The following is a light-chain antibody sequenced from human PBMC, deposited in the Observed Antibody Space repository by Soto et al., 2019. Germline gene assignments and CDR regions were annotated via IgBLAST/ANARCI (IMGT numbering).Light chain of an antibody. CDR3: SSYAGSLYV. CDR2: EVS. J-gene: IGLJ1*01. V-gene: IGLV2-8*01. CDR1: SSDVGGYNY. Sequence: QSALTQPPSASGSPGQSVTISCTGTSSDVGGYNYVSWYQQHPGKAPKLMIYEVSKRPSGVPDRVSGSKSGNTASLTVSGLQADDEAAYYCSSYAGSLYVFGTGTKLTVL.